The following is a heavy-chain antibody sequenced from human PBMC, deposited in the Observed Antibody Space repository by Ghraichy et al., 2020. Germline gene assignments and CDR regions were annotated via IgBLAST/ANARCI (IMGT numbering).Heavy chain of an antibody. CDR2: IYYSGST. V-gene: IGHV4-59*01. D-gene: IGHD4-11*01. J-gene: IGHJ3*02. CDR1: GGSISSFY. Sequence: SETLSLTCTVSGGSISSFYWSWIRQPPGKGLEWIGYIYYSGSTKFNPSLKSRVSILVDTSKNQFSLKLSSVTATDTAVYYCARDLPTVTTGGGGFDIWGQGTMVTVSA. CDR3: ARDLPTVTTGGGGFDI.